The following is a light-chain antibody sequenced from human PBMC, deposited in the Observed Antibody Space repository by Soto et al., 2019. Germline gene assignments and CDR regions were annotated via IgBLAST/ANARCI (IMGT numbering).Light chain of an antibody. CDR3: QQYGGVPYT. CDR1: ECISRDY. V-gene: IGKV3-20*01. CDR2: GAS. Sequence: EIVLTQSPGPLSLSPGQRATLSCRASECISRDYLAWYQQRLGQAPRLLIYGASSGATGIPDRFSGSGSGTDFTLTISRLEPEDFAIYYCQQYGGVPYTFGQGTKLEIK. J-gene: IGKJ2*01.